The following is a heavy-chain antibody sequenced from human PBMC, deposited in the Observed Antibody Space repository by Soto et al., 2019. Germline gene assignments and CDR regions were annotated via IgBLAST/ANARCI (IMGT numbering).Heavy chain of an antibody. CDR3: ARDLVAVAGTGYGMDV. Sequence: EVQLLESGGDLIQPGGSLRLSCVASGLTFGSRAMSWVRQSPGEGLEWVSTITDTGGDAKYADSVRGRFAISRDNSKNTLYLQMNSLRAEDTAVYYCARDLVAVAGTGYGMDVWGQGTTVTVSS. V-gene: IGHV3-23*01. D-gene: IGHD6-19*01. CDR2: ITDTGGDA. CDR1: GLTFGSRA. J-gene: IGHJ6*02.